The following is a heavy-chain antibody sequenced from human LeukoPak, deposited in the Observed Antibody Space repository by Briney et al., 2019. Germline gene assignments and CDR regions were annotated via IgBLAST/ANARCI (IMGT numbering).Heavy chain of an antibody. CDR2: IYSGGST. CDR1: GFTVSSNY. V-gene: IGHV3-66*01. J-gene: IGHJ4*02. D-gene: IGHD6-13*01. CDR3: ARGYSSSWPFDY. Sequence: GGSLRLSCAASGFTVSSNYMSWVRQAPGKGLEWVSVIYSGGSTYYADSVKGGFTISRGNSKNTLYLQMNSLRAEDTAVYYCARGYSSSWPFDYWGQGTLVTVSS.